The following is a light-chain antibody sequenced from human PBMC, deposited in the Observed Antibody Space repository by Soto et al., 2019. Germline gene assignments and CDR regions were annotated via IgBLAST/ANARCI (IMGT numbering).Light chain of an antibody. J-gene: IGKJ2*01. V-gene: IGKV3-15*01. CDR2: GAS. Sequence: EIVMTQSPATLSVSPGERATLSCRASQSVYNKFAWYQQRPGQAPRLVIYGASTRATGIPARFSGGGSGTEFSLTISSLQSEDFAVYYCQQYNDWPMYSFGQGTRLEIK. CDR3: QQYNDWPMYS. CDR1: QSVYNK.